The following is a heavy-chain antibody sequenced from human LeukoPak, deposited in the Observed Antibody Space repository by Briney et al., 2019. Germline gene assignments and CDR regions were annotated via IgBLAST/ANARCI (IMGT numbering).Heavy chain of an antibody. CDR2: IYYSGST. CDR1: GGSISSGDYY. D-gene: IGHD4-17*01. CDR3: ARLYGDYDD. V-gene: IGHV4-30-4*01. J-gene: IGHJ4*02. Sequence: PSQTLSFTCTVSGGSISSGDYYWGWIRQPPGKGLEWIGYIYYSGSTYYNPSLKSRVTISVDTSKNQFSLKLSSVTAAATALYYCARLYGDYDDWGQRTLVTVSS.